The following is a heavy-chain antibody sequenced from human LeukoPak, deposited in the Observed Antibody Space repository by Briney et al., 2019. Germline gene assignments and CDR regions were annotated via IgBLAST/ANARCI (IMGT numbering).Heavy chain of an antibody. CDR2: MYYTGDT. Sequence: SETLSLTCAVSGDHITNYYWSWIRQPPGKGLEYIGYMYYTGDTSYNPSLRSRVTISLDTSKNQCSLMLSSVTAADTAVYYCARTARIPDCWGQGVLVTVSA. V-gene: IGHV4-59*08. CDR1: GDHITNYY. CDR3: ARTARIPDC. D-gene: IGHD2-21*01. J-gene: IGHJ4*02.